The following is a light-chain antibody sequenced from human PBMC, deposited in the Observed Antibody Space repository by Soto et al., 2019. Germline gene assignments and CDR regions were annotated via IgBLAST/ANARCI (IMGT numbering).Light chain of an antibody. CDR2: ATS. V-gene: IGKV1-39*01. CDR1: QIISSN. J-gene: IGKJ1*01. CDR3: QQSDSVPWT. Sequence: DIQMTQSPSSLSASVGDRVSITCRASQIISSNLNWYQQQPGKAPKLLIYATSSLQSGGPSRFSGSGSGTDFTLTIISLQPEDFATYYCQQSDSVPWTFGQGTKVEIK.